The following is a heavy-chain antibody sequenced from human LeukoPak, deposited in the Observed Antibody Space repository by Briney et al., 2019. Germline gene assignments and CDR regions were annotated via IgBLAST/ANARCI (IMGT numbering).Heavy chain of an antibody. CDR3: AREPLTGYYEYYYYGMDV. Sequence: GSLRLSCAASGFTFSSYEMNWVRQAPGKGLEWVSYISSSGSTIYYADSVKGRFTISRDNAKNSLYLQMNSLRAEDTAVYYCAREPLTGYYEYYYYGMDVWGQGTTVTVSS. D-gene: IGHD3-9*01. V-gene: IGHV3-48*03. CDR1: GFTFSSYE. J-gene: IGHJ6*02. CDR2: ISSSGSTI.